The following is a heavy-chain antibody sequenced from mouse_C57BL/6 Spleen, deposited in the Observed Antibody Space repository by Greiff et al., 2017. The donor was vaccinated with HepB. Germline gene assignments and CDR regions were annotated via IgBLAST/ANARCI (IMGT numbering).Heavy chain of an antibody. D-gene: IGHD2-4*01. Sequence: VKLQESGPGLVAPSPSLSLTCTVSGFSLTSYGVHWVRQPPGQGLEWLVVIWRDGSTTYNSALKTRMSIGKDNSTSQVFLKMNSLQTDDTAVYYCARSPYDCDEAWFAYWGQGTLVTVSA. J-gene: IGHJ3*01. V-gene: IGHV2-6*03. CDR2: IWRDGST. CDR3: ARSPYDCDEAWFAY. CDR1: GFSLTSYG.